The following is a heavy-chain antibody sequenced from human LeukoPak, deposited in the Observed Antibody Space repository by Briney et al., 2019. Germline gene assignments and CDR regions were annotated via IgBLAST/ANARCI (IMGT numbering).Heavy chain of an antibody. CDR2: INPNSGGT. CDR3: ARGDDYGDYWGLY. Sequence: ASVKVSCKASGYTFTGYYMHWVRQAPGQGLEWMGRINPNSGGTNYAQTFQGRVTMTRDTSITTAYLEVSSLRSDDTAVYYCARGDDYGDYWGLYWGRGTLVTVSS. CDR1: GYTFTGYY. V-gene: IGHV1-2*06. J-gene: IGHJ4*02. D-gene: IGHD4-17*01.